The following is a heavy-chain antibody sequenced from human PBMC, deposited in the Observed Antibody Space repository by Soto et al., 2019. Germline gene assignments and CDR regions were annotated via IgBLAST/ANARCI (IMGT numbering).Heavy chain of an antibody. CDR1: GGSVSSGSYY. CDR2: IYYSGST. D-gene: IGHD6-6*01. CDR3: AREGSSPLGHPNYYYYGMDV. V-gene: IGHV4-61*01. Sequence: PSETLSLTCTVSGGSVSSGSYYWSWIRQPPGKGLEWIGYIYYSGSTNYNPSLKSRVTISVDTSKNQFSLKLSSVTAADTAVYYCAREGSSPLGHPNYYYYGMDVWGQGTTVTVSS. J-gene: IGHJ6*02.